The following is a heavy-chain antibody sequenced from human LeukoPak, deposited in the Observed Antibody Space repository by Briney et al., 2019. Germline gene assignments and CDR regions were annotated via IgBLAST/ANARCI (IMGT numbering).Heavy chain of an antibody. Sequence: ASVKVSCKASGGTFSSYAISWVRQAPGQGLEWMGWISAYNGNTNYAQKLQGRVTMTTDTSTSTAYMELRSLRSDDTAVYYCARDRPSYYYDGSGNDAFDIWGQGTMVTVSS. D-gene: IGHD3-22*01. CDR3: ARDRPSYYYDGSGNDAFDI. J-gene: IGHJ3*02. CDR2: ISAYNGNT. V-gene: IGHV1-18*01. CDR1: GGTFSSYA.